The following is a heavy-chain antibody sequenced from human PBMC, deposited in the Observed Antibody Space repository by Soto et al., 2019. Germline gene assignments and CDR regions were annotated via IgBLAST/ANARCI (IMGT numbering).Heavy chain of an antibody. D-gene: IGHD6-13*01. CDR2: ISGSGGST. CDR1: GFTFSSYA. Sequence: EVQLLESGGGLVQPGGSLRLSCAASGFTFSSYAMSWVRQAPGKGLEWVSAISGSGGSTYYADSVKGRFTISRDNSKNTLYLQTSSLRAEDTAVYYCAKDMYSSSWYFYYYSMDVWGQGTTVTVSS. CDR3: AKDMYSSSWYFYYYSMDV. J-gene: IGHJ6*02. V-gene: IGHV3-23*01.